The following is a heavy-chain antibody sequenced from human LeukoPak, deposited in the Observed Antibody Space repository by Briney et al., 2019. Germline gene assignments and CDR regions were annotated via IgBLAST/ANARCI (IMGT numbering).Heavy chain of an antibody. J-gene: IGHJ4*02. D-gene: IGHD1-1*01. CDR1: GYTFTSYG. CDR3: ASWKTGRDGDYFDY. Sequence: ASVKVSCKASGYTFTSYGISWVRQAPGQGLEWMGWISAYNGNTNYAQKLQGRVTMTTDTSTSTAYMELRSLRSDDTAVYYCASWKTGRDGDYFDYWGQGTLVTVSS. CDR2: ISAYNGNT. V-gene: IGHV1-18*01.